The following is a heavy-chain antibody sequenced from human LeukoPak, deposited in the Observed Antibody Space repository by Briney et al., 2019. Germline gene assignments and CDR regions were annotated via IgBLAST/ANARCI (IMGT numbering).Heavy chain of an antibody. CDR3: AREAWVSGDSKYRYYGIDV. CDR1: GASISSYY. D-gene: IGHD4-17*01. CDR2: IDYSGST. V-gene: IGHV4-59*01. Sequence: SQTLSLTCTVSGASISSYYWSWIRQPPGKGLEWIGYIDYSGSTNYTPSLKSRVTISVDTSKNQFSLKLSSVTAADTALYYCAREAWVSGDSKYRYYGIDVWGQGTTVTVSS. J-gene: IGHJ6*02.